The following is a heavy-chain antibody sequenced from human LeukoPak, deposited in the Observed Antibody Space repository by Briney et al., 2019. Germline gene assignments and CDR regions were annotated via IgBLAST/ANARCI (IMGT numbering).Heavy chain of an antibody. CDR3: AREGIDYYGSGSWDMDV. V-gene: IGHV3-21*01. Sequence: GGSLRLSCAASGFTFSSYALIWVRQAPGKGLEWVSSISSSSSYIYYADSVKGRFTISRDNAKNTLYLQMNSLRAEDTAVYYCAREGIDYYGSGSWDMDVWGKGTTVTISS. CDR1: GFTFSSYA. D-gene: IGHD3-10*01. CDR2: ISSSSSYI. J-gene: IGHJ6*03.